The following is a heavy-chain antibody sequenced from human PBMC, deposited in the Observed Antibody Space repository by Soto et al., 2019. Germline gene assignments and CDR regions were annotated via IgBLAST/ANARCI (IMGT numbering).Heavy chain of an antibody. Sequence: SLTCTVSGGSISSSSYYWGWIRQPPGKGLEWIGSIYYSGSTYYNPSLRSRVTISVDTSKNQFSLKLSSVTAADTAVYYCARHSSSWPNQNYYYYYYGMDVWGQGTTVTVSS. J-gene: IGHJ6*02. CDR1: GGSISSSSYY. V-gene: IGHV4-39*01. CDR3: ARHSSSWPNQNYYYYYYGMDV. D-gene: IGHD6-13*01. CDR2: IYYSGST.